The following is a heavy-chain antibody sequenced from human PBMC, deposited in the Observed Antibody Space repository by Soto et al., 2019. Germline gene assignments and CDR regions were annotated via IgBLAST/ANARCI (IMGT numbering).Heavy chain of an antibody. D-gene: IGHD1-7*01. CDR3: ARLTGTTYYYYYGMDV. CDR1: GGSISSSSCY. V-gene: IGHV4-39*01. CDR2: IYYSGST. J-gene: IGHJ6*02. Sequence: SETLSLTCTVSGGSISSSSCYWVRIRQPPGKGLEWIGYIYYSGSTNYNPSLKSRVTISVDTSKNQFSLKLSSVTAADTAVYYCARLTGTTYYYYYGMDVWGQGTTVTVSS.